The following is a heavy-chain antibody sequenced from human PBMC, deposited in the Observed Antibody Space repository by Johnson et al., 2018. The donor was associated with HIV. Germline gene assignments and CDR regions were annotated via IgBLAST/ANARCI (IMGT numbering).Heavy chain of an antibody. D-gene: IGHD5-24*01. CDR3: ARGSQEMVTIWNAFDI. V-gene: IGHV3-66*01. CDR1: GFTVISNY. CDR2: IYSGGST. J-gene: IGHJ3*02. Sequence: MLLVESGGGLVQPGGSLRLSCAASGFTVISNYMSWVRQAPGKGLEWVSVIYSGGSTYYADSVKGRFTISRDNSKNTLYLQMNSLRGEDTAVYYCARGSQEMVTIWNAFDIWGQGTMVTVSS.